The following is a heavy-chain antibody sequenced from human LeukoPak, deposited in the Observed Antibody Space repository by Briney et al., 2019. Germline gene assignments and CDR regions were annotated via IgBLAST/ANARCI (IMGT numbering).Heavy chain of an antibody. CDR1: GYTFTGYY. D-gene: IGHD1-26*01. CDR2: INTGNGNT. V-gene: IGHV1-3*04. Sequence: ASVKVSCKASGYTFTGYYIHWVRQAPGQRPEWMGWINTGNGNTKYSQKFQGRVTITRDTSANTAYMELSSLRFEDTAVYYCAKGGKWDVTPFDYWGQGTLVTVSS. J-gene: IGHJ4*02. CDR3: AKGGKWDVTPFDY.